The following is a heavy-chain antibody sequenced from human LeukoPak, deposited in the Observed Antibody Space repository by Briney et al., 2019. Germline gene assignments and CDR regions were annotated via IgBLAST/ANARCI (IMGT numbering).Heavy chain of an antibody. J-gene: IGHJ4*02. Sequence: SETLSLTCAVYGGSFSGYYWSWIRQPPGKGLEWIGEINHSGSTNYNPSLKSRVTISVDTSKNQFSLKLSSVTAADTAVYYCARGSTVTYKDFDYWGQGTLVTVSS. V-gene: IGHV4-34*01. CDR1: GGSFSGYY. CDR3: ARGSTVTYKDFDY. D-gene: IGHD4-17*01. CDR2: INHSGST.